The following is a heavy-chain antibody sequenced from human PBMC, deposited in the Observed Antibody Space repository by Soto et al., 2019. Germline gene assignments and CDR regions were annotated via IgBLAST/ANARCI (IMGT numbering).Heavy chain of an antibody. CDR2: INHSGGT. J-gene: IGHJ4*02. CDR3: ARGVLRSAPLDY. V-gene: IGHV4-34*01. CDR1: GGSFSGYY. Sequence: SETLSLTCAVYGGSFSGYYWSWIRQPPGKGLEWIGEINHSGGTNYNPSLKSRVTISVDTSKNQFSLKLSSVIAADTAVYYCARGVLRSAPLDYWGQGTLVTVSS. D-gene: IGHD3-3*01.